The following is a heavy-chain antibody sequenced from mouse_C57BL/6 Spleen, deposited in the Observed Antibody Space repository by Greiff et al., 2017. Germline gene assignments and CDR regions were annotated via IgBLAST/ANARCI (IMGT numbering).Heavy chain of an antibody. CDR1: GYTFTSYW. D-gene: IGHD1-1*01. V-gene: IGHV1-69*01. CDR2: IDPSDSYT. CDR3: ARSSTVVAQYYFDY. J-gene: IGHJ2*01. Sequence: VKLQQPGAELVMPGASVKLSCKASGYTFTSYWMHWVKQRPGQGLEWIGEIDPSDSYTNYNQKFKGKSTLTVDKSSSTAYMQLSSLTSEDSAVYYCARSSTVVAQYYFDYWGQGTTLTVSS.